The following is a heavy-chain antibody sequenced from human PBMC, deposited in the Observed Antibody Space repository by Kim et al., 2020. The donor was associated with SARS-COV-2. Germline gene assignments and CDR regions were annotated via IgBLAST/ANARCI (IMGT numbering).Heavy chain of an antibody. Sequence: SETLSLTCTVSGGSISSYYWSWIRQPPGKGLEWIGYIYYSGSTNYNPSLKSRVTISVDTSKNQFSLKLSSVTAADTAVYYCARDRRYYDYVWGSYRKGGFDYWGQGTLVTVSS. CDR2: IYYSGST. CDR3: ARDRRYYDYVWGSYRKGGFDY. J-gene: IGHJ4*02. V-gene: IGHV4-59*13. D-gene: IGHD3-16*02. CDR1: GGSISSYY.